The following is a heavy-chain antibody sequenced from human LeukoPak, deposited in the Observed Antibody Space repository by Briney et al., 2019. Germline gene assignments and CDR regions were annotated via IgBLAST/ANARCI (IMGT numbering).Heavy chain of an antibody. J-gene: IGHJ4*02. D-gene: IGHD2-2*01. CDR1: GFTFSSSA. Sequence: SVKVSCKASGFTFSSSAIQWVRQVRGQRLEWIGWIVVGSGNTNYAQKFQDRVTITKDMSTMTAYMELSSLRSEDTALYYCAAVFFSSTAPYFDHWAQGTLVTVSS. CDR2: IVVGSGNT. V-gene: IGHV1-58*02. CDR3: AAVFFSSTAPYFDH.